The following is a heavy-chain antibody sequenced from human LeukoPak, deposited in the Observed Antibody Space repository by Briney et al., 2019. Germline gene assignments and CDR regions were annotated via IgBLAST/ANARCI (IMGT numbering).Heavy chain of an antibody. CDR1: GFTFDDYG. V-gene: IGHV3-20*04. Sequence: GGSLRLSCAASGFTFDDYGMSWVRQAPGKGLEWVSGINWNGGSTGYADSVEGRFTISRDNAKNSLYLQMNSLRAEDTALYYCAREVGNPIYYYYYYYMDVWGKGTTVTVSS. D-gene: IGHD2-21*01. CDR2: INWNGGST. CDR3: AREVGNPIYYYYYYYMDV. J-gene: IGHJ6*03.